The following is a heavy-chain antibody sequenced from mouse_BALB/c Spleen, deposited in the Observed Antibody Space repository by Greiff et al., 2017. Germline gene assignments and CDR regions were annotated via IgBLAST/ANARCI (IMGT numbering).Heavy chain of an antibody. CDR1: GYTFTSYW. Sequence: QVQLQQPGAELVKPGASVKLSCKASGYTFTSYWMHWVKQRPGQGLEWIGEINPSNGRTNYNEKFKSKATLTVDKSSSTAYMQLSSLTSEDSAVYYCARSITTDPWFAYWGQGTLVTVSA. CDR3: ARSITTDPWFAY. D-gene: IGHD1-2*01. CDR2: INPSNGRT. V-gene: IGHV1S81*02. J-gene: IGHJ3*01.